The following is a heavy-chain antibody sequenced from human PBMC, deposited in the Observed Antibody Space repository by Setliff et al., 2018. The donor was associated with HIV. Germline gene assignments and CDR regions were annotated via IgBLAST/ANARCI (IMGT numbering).Heavy chain of an antibody. V-gene: IGHV4-4*09. J-gene: IGHJ3*02. D-gene: IGHD2-15*01. CDR1: GGSISTSY. CDR3: AREHCSGGSCNGFDI. Sequence: SETLSLTCTVSGGSISTSYRNWIRQPPGKGLEWIAYIYISGTTNYNPSPKSRVTISLDTSRNQFSLKLGSVTAADTAMYYCAREHCSGGSCNGFDIWGQGTMVTVSS. CDR2: IYISGTT.